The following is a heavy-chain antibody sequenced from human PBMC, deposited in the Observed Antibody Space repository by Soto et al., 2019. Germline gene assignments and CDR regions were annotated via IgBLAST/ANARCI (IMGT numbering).Heavy chain of an antibody. CDR2: IYYSGST. J-gene: IGHJ5*02. D-gene: IGHD1-1*01. V-gene: IGHV4-39*01. CDR3: PRLGLLEGWFAP. CDR1: GGSISSSSYY. Sequence: QLQLQESGPGLVKPSETLSLTCTVSGGSISSSSYYWGWIRQPPGKGLEWIGSIYYSGSTYYNPAHNSRVNFSVHTSNSQFPLALSSVPAADTSVDYGPRLGLLEGWFAPWGQGTLVTVSS.